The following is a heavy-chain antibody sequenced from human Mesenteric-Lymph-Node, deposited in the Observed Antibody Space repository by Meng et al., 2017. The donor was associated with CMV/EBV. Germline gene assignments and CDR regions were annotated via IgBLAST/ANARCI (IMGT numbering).Heavy chain of an antibody. CDR2: IYRGDNT. J-gene: IGHJ4*02. CDR3: TGDSVSNPNLDY. Sequence: VHLVDAGGGVVQPGGSLRLSCPASGFNVRDNFMSWVRQAPGKGLEWVCIIYRGDNTYYIDSVKDRFTVSRDNSKNTMYLQITRLRVEDTAVYYCTGDSVSNPNLDYWGQGTLVTVSS. CDR1: GFNVRDNF. D-gene: IGHD3-10*01. V-gene: IGHV3-66*01.